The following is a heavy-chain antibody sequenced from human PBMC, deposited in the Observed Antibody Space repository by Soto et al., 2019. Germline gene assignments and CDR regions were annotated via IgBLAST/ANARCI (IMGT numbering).Heavy chain of an antibody. CDR2: LYNSGNT. J-gene: IGHJ6*02. Sequence: QVQLQESGPGLVKPSETLSLTCTVSGGSISSYYWSWIRQPAGKGLEWIGRLYNSGNTNYNPSLKSRVIMSIDTSKNQFSLKLSSVTAADTAVYYCARCLGSSWYDPLYYYGMDVWGQGTTVTVSS. CDR1: GGSISSYY. CDR3: ARCLGSSWYDPLYYYGMDV. D-gene: IGHD6-13*01. V-gene: IGHV4-4*07.